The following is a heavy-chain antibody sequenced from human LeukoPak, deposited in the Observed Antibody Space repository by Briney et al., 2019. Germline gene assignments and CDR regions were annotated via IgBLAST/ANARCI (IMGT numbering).Heavy chain of an antibody. Sequence: SQTLSLTCTVSGGSISSGDYYWSWIRQPPGKGLERIGYIYYSGSTNYNPSLKSRVTISVDTSKNQFSLKLSSVTAADTAVYYCARSDPGGYTRGGFDYWGQGTLVTVSS. V-gene: IGHV4-30-4*01. CDR3: ARSDPGGYTRGGFDY. CDR1: GGSISSGDYY. D-gene: IGHD3-10*01. CDR2: IYYSGST. J-gene: IGHJ4*02.